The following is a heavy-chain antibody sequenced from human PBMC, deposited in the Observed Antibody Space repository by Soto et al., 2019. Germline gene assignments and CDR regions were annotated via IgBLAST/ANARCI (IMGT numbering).Heavy chain of an antibody. Sequence: QLQLQESGSGLVKPSQTLSLTCAVSGGSISSGGYSWSWIRQPPGKGMEWIRYIYHSGSTYYHPSLKSRVTISVDRSKNQCSLKLSSVTAADTAVYYCAAGGGLPRYYWGQGTLVTVSS. D-gene: IGHD5-12*01. V-gene: IGHV4-30-2*01. CDR1: GGSISSGGYS. CDR3: AAGGGLPRYY. CDR2: IYHSGST. J-gene: IGHJ4*02.